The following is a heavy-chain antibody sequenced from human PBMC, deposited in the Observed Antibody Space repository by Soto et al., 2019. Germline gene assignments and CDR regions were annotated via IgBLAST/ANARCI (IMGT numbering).Heavy chain of an antibody. J-gene: IGHJ4*02. V-gene: IGHV4-59*01. CDR1: GGSIGRYY. Sequence: SETLSLTCSVSGGSIGRYYWSWVRQVPGRGLEWSAYISYSGSTNYNPSLKSRLTISLDASKEQFSLGLSSVTAADTAVYYCARDGEYDSGGYYRTFDYWGRGTLVTVSS. CDR2: ISYSGST. D-gene: IGHD3-22*01. CDR3: ARDGEYDSGGYYRTFDY.